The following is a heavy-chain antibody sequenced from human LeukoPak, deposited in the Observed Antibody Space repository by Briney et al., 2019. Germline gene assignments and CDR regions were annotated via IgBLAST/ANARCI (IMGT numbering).Heavy chain of an antibody. V-gene: IGHV4-4*08. CDR1: GGSISNYY. CDR2: IYTTGST. J-gene: IGHJ4*02. D-gene: IGHD5-18*01. Sequence: SETLSLTCNVSGGSISNYYWSWIRQAPGKGLEWIGYIYTTGSTNYNPSLKSRVTISVDTSKNQFSRKLSSVTAADTAVYYCARVPYNYGPHYFDFWGQGTLVTVSS. CDR3: ARVPYNYGPHYFDF.